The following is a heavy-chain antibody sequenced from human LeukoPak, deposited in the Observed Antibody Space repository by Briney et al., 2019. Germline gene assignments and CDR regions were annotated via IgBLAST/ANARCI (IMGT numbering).Heavy chain of an antibody. Sequence: GGSLRLSCAASGSTFSDYYMSWIRQAPGKGLEWVSYISSSGSTIYYADSVKGRFTISRDNAKNSLYLQMNSLRAEDTAVYYCAALLLTGSYYFDYWGQGTLVTVSS. CDR3: AALLLTGSYYFDY. V-gene: IGHV3-11*04. J-gene: IGHJ4*02. CDR2: ISSSGSTI. CDR1: GSTFSDYY. D-gene: IGHD3-9*01.